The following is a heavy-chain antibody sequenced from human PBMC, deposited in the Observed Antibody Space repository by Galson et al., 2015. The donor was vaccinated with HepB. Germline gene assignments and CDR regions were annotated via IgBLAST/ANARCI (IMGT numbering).Heavy chain of an antibody. CDR1: GFPLSTGGMR. CDR3: ALGYGSGWYWSY. Sequence: PALVKPTPTLTLTCTFSGFPLSTGGMRVSWIRQPPGKALEWLARIDWDDDKFYTSSMKTRLSISKDTSKAQVVLTMTNLDPVDTATYYCALGYGSGWYWSYWGQGTLVTVSS. CDR2: IDWDDDK. D-gene: IGHD6-19*01. J-gene: IGHJ4*02. V-gene: IGHV2-70*04.